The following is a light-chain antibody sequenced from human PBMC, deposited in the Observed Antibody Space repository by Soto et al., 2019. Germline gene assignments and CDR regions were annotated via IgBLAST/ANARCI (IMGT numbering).Light chain of an antibody. V-gene: IGKV4-1*01. CDR2: WAS. Sequence: DIVMTQSPDSLAVSLGERATINCKSSQNVLYSSNNKNYLTWYQQKPGQPPKLLIYWASTSESGVPERFSGSGSGKDFTLTISSLQAEDVAVYYCQQYYSTPWTFGQGTKVXIK. CDR1: QNVLYSSNNKNY. J-gene: IGKJ1*01. CDR3: QQYYSTPWT.